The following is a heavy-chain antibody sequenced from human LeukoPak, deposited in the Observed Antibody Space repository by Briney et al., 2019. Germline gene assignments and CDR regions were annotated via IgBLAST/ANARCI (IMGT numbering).Heavy chain of an antibody. CDR2: ISRDGNDK. J-gene: IGHJ4*02. D-gene: IGHD6-13*01. Sequence: GGSLRLSCAASGFSFSDYAMQWVRQAPGKGLEWVAVISRDGNDKYYADSAKGRFTVSRDNSKNTQCLQMNGLRVEDTAVYYCAKDAGASAGTFDYWGQGTLVTVSS. CDR3: AKDAGASAGTFDY. CDR1: GFSFSDYA. V-gene: IGHV3-30-3*01.